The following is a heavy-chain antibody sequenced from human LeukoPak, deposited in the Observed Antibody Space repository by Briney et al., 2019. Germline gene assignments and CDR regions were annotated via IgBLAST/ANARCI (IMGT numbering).Heavy chain of an antibody. CDR2: INQDGSEK. CDR3: ARDLNWETY. Sequence: GGSLRLSCAASGFTFSSYWMTWVRQAPGKGPEWVANINQDGSEKYYVDSVKGRFTISRDNAKNPLYLQMNSLRAEDTAVYYCARDLNWETYWGQGTLVTVSS. J-gene: IGHJ4*02. V-gene: IGHV3-7*01. CDR1: GFTFSSYW. D-gene: IGHD7-27*01.